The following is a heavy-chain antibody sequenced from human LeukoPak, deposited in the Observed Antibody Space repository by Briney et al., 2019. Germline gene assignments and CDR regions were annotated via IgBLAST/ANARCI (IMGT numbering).Heavy chain of an antibody. V-gene: IGHV3-11*01. J-gene: IGHJ4*02. Sequence: GGSLRLSCAASGFSFNESHMTWNRQAPGKGLEWVAYISGRGFSVYYADSVKGRFTISRDNARNSLYLNMSSLRADDTAVYYCARGKRRFDYWGQGTLVTVSS. CDR2: ISGRGFSV. CDR3: ARGKRRFDY. CDR1: GFSFNESH.